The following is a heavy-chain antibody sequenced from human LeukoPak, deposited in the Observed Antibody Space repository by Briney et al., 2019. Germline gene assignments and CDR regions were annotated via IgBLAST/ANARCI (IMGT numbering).Heavy chain of an antibody. CDR1: GFTVNSNY. Sequence: GGSLRLSCTASGFTVNSNYLSWVRQAPGKGLEWVSTLYNTGNTYYANSVKGRFSISRDNSKNTLFLQMNSLRAEDTAVYYCARLTADGRLYFVDWGPGTLVTVSS. CDR2: LYNTGNT. D-gene: IGHD6-13*01. V-gene: IGHV3-53*01. CDR3: ARLTADGRLYFVD. J-gene: IGHJ4*02.